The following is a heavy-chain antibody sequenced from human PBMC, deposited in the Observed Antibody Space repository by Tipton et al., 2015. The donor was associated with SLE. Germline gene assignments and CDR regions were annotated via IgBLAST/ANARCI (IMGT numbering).Heavy chain of an antibody. J-gene: IGHJ2*01. D-gene: IGHD1-26*01. CDR1: GFTFTTYA. V-gene: IGHV3-23*01. CDR2: ITGSGGST. Sequence: SLRLSCAASGFTFTTYAMTWVRQAPGKGLEWVSTITGSGGSTYYADSVRGRFTTSRDNYKNRLYLQMNSLRADDTAVYYCAKAHLGATDPYWYFDLWGRGALVTVSS. CDR3: AKAHLGATDPYWYFDL.